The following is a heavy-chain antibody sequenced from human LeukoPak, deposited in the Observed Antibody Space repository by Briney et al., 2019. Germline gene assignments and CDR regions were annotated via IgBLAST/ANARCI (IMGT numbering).Heavy chain of an antibody. CDR2: IYYSGST. Sequence: SETLSLTFTVSGGSISSYYWSWIRQPPGKGLEWIGYIYYSGSTNYNPSLKSRVTISVDTSKNQFSLKLSSVTAADTAVYYCARDGGGGGEFDYWGQGTLVTVSS. V-gene: IGHV4-59*01. CDR3: ARDGGGGGEFDY. J-gene: IGHJ4*02. CDR1: GGSISSYY. D-gene: IGHD2-21*01.